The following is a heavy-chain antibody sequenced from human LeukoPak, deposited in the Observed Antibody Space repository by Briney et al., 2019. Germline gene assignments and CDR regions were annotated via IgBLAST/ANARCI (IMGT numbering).Heavy chain of an antibody. Sequence: SVKVSCKASGGTFSSYAISWVRQAPGQGLEWMGRVIPIFGIANYAQKFQGRVTITADKSTSTAYMELSSLRSEDTAVYYCARASVENYYYYGMDVWAKGPRSPSP. CDR2: VIPIFGIA. CDR3: ARASVENYYYYGMDV. D-gene: IGHD4-23*01. CDR1: GGTFSSYA. V-gene: IGHV1-69*04. J-gene: IGHJ6*02.